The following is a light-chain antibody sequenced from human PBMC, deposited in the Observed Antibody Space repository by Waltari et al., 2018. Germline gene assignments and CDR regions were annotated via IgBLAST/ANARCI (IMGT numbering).Light chain of an antibody. CDR3: HHYYDNPFT. V-gene: IGKV1D-13*01. CDR1: QNIYRN. J-gene: IGKJ3*01. CDR2: DAS. Sequence: IQMTQSPSALSASVGDRVTISCRASQNIYRNLAWYQQKPGKAPKLLIFDASTLESGIPSRFSGTGSGTDFTLTIRGLQSEDSARYYCHHYYDNPFTFGPGTKLDIK.